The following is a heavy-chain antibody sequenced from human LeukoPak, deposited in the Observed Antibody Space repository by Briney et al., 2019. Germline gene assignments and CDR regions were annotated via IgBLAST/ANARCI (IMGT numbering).Heavy chain of an antibody. Sequence: ASVKVSCKVSGYTLTELSMHWVRQAPGKGLEWMGGFDPQDDETIYAQKFQGRVTMTEDTSTDTAYMELSSLRSEDTAVYYCATPHKKYTSGWYSGFDPWGQGTLVTVSS. CDR1: GYTLTELS. V-gene: IGHV1-24*01. D-gene: IGHD6-19*01. J-gene: IGHJ5*02. CDR2: FDPQDDET. CDR3: ATPHKKYTSGWYSGFDP.